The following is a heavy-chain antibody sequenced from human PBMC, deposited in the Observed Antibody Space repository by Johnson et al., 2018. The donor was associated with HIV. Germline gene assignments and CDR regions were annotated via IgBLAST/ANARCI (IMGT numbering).Heavy chain of an antibody. Sequence: QVQLVESGGGVVQPGGSLRLSCAASGFTFSSYGMHWVRQAPGKGLEWVSVIYSGGSTYYADSVKGRFNISRDNSKNTLYLQMNSLRAEDTAVYYGARDRTFAVINSGAFDIWGQGTMVSVSS. D-gene: IGHD3-22*01. V-gene: IGHV3-NL1*01. CDR2: IYSGGST. CDR3: ARDRTFAVINSGAFDI. CDR1: GFTFSSYG. J-gene: IGHJ3*02.